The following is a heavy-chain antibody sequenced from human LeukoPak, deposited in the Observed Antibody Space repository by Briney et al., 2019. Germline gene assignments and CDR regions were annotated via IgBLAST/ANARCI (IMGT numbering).Heavy chain of an antibody. D-gene: IGHD6-19*01. CDR2: ISSSGSTI. V-gene: IGHV3-11*01. J-gene: IGHJ4*02. Sequence: WGSLRLSCAASGFTFSDYYMSWIRQAPGKGLEWVSYISSSGSTIYYADSVKGRFTISRDNAKNSLYLQMNSLRAEDTAVYYCARVLQQWLVRGIFDYWGQGTLVTVSS. CDR1: GFTFSDYY. CDR3: ARVLQQWLVRGIFDY.